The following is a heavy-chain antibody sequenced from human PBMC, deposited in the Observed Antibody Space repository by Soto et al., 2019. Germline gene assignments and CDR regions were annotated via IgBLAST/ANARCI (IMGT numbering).Heavy chain of an antibody. CDR1: EDSMTDSD. CDR3: ARTVLGPDILADQFVDYYYYMDV. V-gene: IGHV4-59*08. CDR2: IYYSGST. D-gene: IGHD3-9*01. J-gene: IGHJ6*03. Sequence: SQTLSVTCTVAEDSMTDSDWRCILLLPGKGLEWVGYIYYSGSTSYNPSLRRRVIMSVDTSKRQFSLQLKSVTAADTAIYYCARTVLGPDILADQFVDYYYYMDVWGQGTTVTVS.